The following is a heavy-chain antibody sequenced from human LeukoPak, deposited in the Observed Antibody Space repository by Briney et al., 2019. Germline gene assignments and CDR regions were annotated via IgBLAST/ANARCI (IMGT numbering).Heavy chain of an antibody. CDR1: EFTFSSDW. CDR3: LRSRGNSYGYWDS. Sequence: PGGSLRLSCVASEFTFSSDWMHWVRQAPGKGLVWVSRISGAGTSISYADSVKGRFTISRDSAKNTLYLQMNSLRAEDSAAYYCLRSRGNSYGYWDSWGQGTLVTVSS. D-gene: IGHD5-18*01. J-gene: IGHJ1*01. V-gene: IGHV3-74*01. CDR2: ISGAGTSI.